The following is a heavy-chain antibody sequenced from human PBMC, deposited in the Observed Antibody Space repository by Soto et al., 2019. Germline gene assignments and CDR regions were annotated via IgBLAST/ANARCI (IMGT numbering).Heavy chain of an antibody. CDR3: EKDLYSSGWYFDY. CDR2: ISYDVSNK. V-gene: IGHV3-30*18. CDR1: GFTFSSYG. Sequence: QVQLVESGGGVVQPGRSLRLSCAASGFTFSSYGMHWVRQAPGKGLELVAVISYDVSNKYYADSVKGRFTISRDNSKNTLYLQMNSLRAEDTAVYYCEKDLYSSGWYFDYWGQGTLVTVSS. J-gene: IGHJ4*02. D-gene: IGHD6-19*01.